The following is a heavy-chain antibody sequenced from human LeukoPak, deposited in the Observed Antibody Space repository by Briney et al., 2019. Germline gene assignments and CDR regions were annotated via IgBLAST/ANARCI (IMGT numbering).Heavy chain of an antibody. Sequence: SETLSLTCTVSGGSISSYYWSWIRQPPGKGLEWIGYIYYSGSTNYNPSLKSRVTISVDTSKNQFSLKLSSVTAADTAVYYCAREITAACMDVWGKETTVTVSS. D-gene: IGHD3-16*01. CDR2: IYYSGST. CDR3: AREITAACMDV. V-gene: IGHV4-59*01. J-gene: IGHJ6*03. CDR1: GGSISSYY.